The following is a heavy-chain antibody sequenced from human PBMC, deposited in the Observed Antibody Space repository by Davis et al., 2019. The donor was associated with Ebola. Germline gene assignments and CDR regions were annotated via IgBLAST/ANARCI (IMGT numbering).Heavy chain of an antibody. CDR1: GFTFSTYW. CDR2: INQDGSEK. CDR3: AREIEYYEILTGYFPY. Sequence: PGGFLRLSCAASGFTFSTYWMNWVRQAPGKGLEWVANINQDGSEKYYVDSVKGRFTISRDNAKNSLYLQMNSLRAEDTAVYYCAREIEYYEILTGYFPYWGQGTLVTVSS. V-gene: IGHV3-7*03. D-gene: IGHD3-9*01. J-gene: IGHJ4*02.